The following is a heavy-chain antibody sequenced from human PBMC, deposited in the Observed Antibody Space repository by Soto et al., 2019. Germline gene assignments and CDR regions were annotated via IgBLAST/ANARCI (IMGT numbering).Heavy chain of an antibody. Sequence: QVQLVESGGGVVQPGRSLRLSCAASGFTFSSYGMHWVRQAPGKGLEWVAVIWYDGSNKYYADSVKGRFTISRDNSKNTLYLQMNSLRAEDTAVYYCARKKWGQSPDSWGQGTLVTVSS. D-gene: IGHD1-26*01. CDR2: IWYDGSNK. CDR1: GFTFSSYG. J-gene: IGHJ4*02. V-gene: IGHV3-33*01. CDR3: ARKKWGQSPDS.